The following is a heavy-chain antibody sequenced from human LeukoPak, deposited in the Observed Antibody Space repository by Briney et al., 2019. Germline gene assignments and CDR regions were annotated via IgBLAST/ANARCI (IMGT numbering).Heavy chain of an antibody. CDR2: IYYSGST. Sequence: SETLSLTCTVSGGSISSSSYYWGWIRQPPGKGLEWIGSIYYSGSTYYNPSLTSRVTISVDTSKNQFSLKLSSVTAADPAVYYCASQGGGGFDYWGQGTLVTVSS. V-gene: IGHV4-39*01. D-gene: IGHD1-26*01. CDR1: GGSISSSSYY. CDR3: ASQGGGGFDY. J-gene: IGHJ4*02.